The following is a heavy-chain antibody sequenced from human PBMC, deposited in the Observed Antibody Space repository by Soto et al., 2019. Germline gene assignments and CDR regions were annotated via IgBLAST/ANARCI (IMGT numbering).Heavy chain of an antibody. V-gene: IGHV1-69*01. J-gene: IGHJ6*02. CDR1: GGTFSSYA. Sequence: QVQLVQSGAEVKKPGSSVKVSCQASGGTFSSYAISWVRQAPGQGLEWMGGLIPSFGTANYAQKFQGKVTITADESTSTAYLELSSLRSEDRAVDYCARPGYSYGSCYYYYGMDVWGQGTTVTVCS. D-gene: IGHD5-18*01. CDR2: LIPSFGTA. CDR3: ARPGYSYGSCYYYYGMDV.